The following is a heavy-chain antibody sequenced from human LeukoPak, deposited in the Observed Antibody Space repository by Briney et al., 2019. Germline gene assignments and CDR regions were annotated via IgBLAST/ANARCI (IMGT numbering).Heavy chain of an antibody. V-gene: IGHV1-69*05. D-gene: IGHD2-2*02. CDR1: GGTFSSYA. CDR3: ARGKVVPAAIHGGDYYYYMDV. CDR2: IIPIFGTA. J-gene: IGHJ6*03. Sequence: GASVKVSFKASGGTFSSYAISWVRQAPGQGLEWMGGIIPIFGTANYAQKFQGRVTITTDESTSTAYMELSSLRSEDTAVYYCARGKVVPAAIHGGDYYYYMDVWGKGATVTVSS.